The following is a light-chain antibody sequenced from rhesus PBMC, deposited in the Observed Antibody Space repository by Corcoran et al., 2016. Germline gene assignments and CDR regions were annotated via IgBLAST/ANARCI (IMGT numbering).Light chain of an antibody. CDR1: QDISNW. CDR3: QQHDNSPWT. J-gene: IGKJ1*01. V-gene: IGKV1-69*01. CDR2: RAS. Sequence: DIQMTQSPSSLSASVGDRVTISCRASQDISNWMAWYQQKPGKVLKSLIYRASNLETGVPSRVSGSGSGTDFILTISSLQPEDIATYYCQQHDNSPWTFGQGTKVEIQ.